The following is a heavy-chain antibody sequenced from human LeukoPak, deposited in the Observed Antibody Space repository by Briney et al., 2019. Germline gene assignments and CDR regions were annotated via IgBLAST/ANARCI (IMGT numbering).Heavy chain of an antibody. CDR2: IYYSRST. CDR3: ARQRITMVRGQRTNFDY. D-gene: IGHD3-10*01. CDR1: GDSISTSNSY. Sequence: SETLSLTCTVSGDSISTSNSYWGWIRQPPGKGLEWIGYIYYSRSTNYNPSLKSRVTISVDTSKNQFSLKLSSVTAADTAVYYCARQRITMVRGQRTNFDYWGQGTLVTVSS. J-gene: IGHJ4*02. V-gene: IGHV4-39*01.